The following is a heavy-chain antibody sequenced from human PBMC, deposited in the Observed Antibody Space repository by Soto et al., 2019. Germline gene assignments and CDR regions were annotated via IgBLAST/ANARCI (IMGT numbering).Heavy chain of an antibody. J-gene: IGHJ4*02. CDR3: AHTWGLPFDY. V-gene: IGHV2-5*02. D-gene: IGHD3-16*01. Sequence: QITLKESGPTLVKPTQTLTLTCTYSGFSLRTTGVGVGWIRQPPGKALEWLGIFYWDDDKRYSPSLKNRLTLTNDISKSQVVLTLTNMDPVDPATYYCAHTWGLPFDYWGQGTLVIVSS. CDR2: FYWDDDK. CDR1: GFSLRTTGVG.